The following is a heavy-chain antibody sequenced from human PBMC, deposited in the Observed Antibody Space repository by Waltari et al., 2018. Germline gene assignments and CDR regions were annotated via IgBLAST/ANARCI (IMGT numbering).Heavy chain of an antibody. CDR1: GLRVGDCI. J-gene: IGHJ4*02. CDR3: AKQLYCGDNCYGNYFDY. D-gene: IGHD2-21*01. CDR2: INGDGDKA. Sequence: ARLAESGGGSVQVGGSLRLPCRVAGLRVGDCIVHWIRQVPGNGLEWVALINGDGDKAFSADSVKGRFTISNDKRTNSLFLQMDSLRRDDTGFYFCAKQLYCGDNCYGNYFDYLGQGTLVTVSS. V-gene: IGHV3-43*01.